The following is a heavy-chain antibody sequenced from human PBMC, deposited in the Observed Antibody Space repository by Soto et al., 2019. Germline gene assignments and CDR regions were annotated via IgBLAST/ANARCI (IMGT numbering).Heavy chain of an antibody. CDR1: GFTFSSYA. D-gene: IGHD3-10*01. CDR3: ARDLPTGTDPSRRGY. Sequence: QVQLVESGGGVVQPGRSLRLSCAASGFTFSSYAMHWVRQAPGKGLEWVAVISYDGSNKYYADSVKGRFTISRDNSKNTLYLQMNSLRADDTAVSYCARDLPTGTDPSRRGYWGQGTLVTVSS. J-gene: IGHJ4*02. CDR2: ISYDGSNK. V-gene: IGHV3-30-3*01.